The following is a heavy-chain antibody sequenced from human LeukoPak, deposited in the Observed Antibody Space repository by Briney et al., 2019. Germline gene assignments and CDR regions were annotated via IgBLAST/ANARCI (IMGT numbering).Heavy chain of an antibody. CDR1: GGSISSGGYY. D-gene: IGHD3-3*01. CDR2: IYYSGST. CDR3: AIYDFWRDFDY. J-gene: IGHJ4*02. V-gene: IGHV4-31*03. Sequence: PSETLFLTCTVSGGSISSGGYYWSWIRQHPGKGLEWIGYIYYSGSTYYNPSLKSRVTISVDTSKNQFSLKLSSVTAADTAVYYCAIYDFWRDFDYWGQGTLVTVSS.